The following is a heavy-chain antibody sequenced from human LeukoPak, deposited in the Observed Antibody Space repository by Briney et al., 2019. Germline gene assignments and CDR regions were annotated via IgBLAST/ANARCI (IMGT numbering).Heavy chain of an antibody. CDR3: ASPPRYCSSTSCRRNYYYMDV. CDR2: IIPIFGTA. D-gene: IGHD2-2*01. V-gene: IGHV1-69*13. CDR1: GYSFLNYG. J-gene: IGHJ6*03. Sequence: SVKVSCKTSGYSFLNYGISWVRQVPGQGLEWMGGIIPIFGTANYAQKFQGRVTITADESTSTAYMELSSLRSEDTAVYYCASPPRYCSSTSCRRNYYYMDVWGKGTTVTVSS.